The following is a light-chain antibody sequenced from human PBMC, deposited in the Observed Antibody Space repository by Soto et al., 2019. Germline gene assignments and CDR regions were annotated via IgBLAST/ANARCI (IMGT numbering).Light chain of an antibody. CDR2: GAS. CDR1: QSVGSH. Sequence: EIGMTQSPATLSVSPGERATLSCRASQSVGSHLAWYQQRPGQAPRLLIYGASYRATGIPARFSGSGSGTDFTLIISSLQSEDFAVYYCQQYDNWPPFTFGPGTKVD. V-gene: IGKV3-15*01. CDR3: QQYDNWPPFT. J-gene: IGKJ3*01.